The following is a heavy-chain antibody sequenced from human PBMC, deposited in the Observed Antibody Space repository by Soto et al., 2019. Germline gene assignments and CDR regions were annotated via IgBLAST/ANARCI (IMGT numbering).Heavy chain of an antibody. Sequence: QLQLQGSGSGLVKPSQTLSLICAVSGGSITNGYSWSWIRQPPGKGLEWIGYIYHNEYAYYNPSLKSRVTISVDRSKNQCSLKLNSVTAADTAVYYCARVRTVARGGFDYWGQGTLVTVSS. J-gene: IGHJ4*02. CDR2: IYHNEYA. CDR1: GGSITNGYS. V-gene: IGHV4-30-2*01. D-gene: IGHD2-15*01. CDR3: ARVRTVARGGFDY.